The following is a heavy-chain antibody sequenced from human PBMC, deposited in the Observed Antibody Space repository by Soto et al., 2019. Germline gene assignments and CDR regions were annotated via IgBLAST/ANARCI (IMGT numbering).Heavy chain of an antibody. J-gene: IGHJ4*02. Sequence: EVQLVESGGVVVQPGGSLRLSCAASGFTFDDYTMHWVRQAPGKGLEWVSLISWDGGSTYYADSVKGRFTISRDNSKNSLYLQMNSLRTEDTALYYCAKDMGLGLQINIDYWGQGTLVTVSS. CDR2: ISWDGGST. CDR1: GFTFDDYT. D-gene: IGHD3-16*01. V-gene: IGHV3-43*01. CDR3: AKDMGLGLQINIDY.